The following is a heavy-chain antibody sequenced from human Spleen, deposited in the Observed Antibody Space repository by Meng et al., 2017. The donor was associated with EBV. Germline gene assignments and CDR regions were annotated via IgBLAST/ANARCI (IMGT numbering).Heavy chain of an antibody. V-gene: IGHV4-61*01. CDR1: GGSVRSASYY. D-gene: IGHD3-10*01. CDR3: ARLFYYGSGRLKFDF. Sequence: VHRPGSGPGGLKPSGTLSLTWPVSGGSVRSASYYWTWIRQPPGKALEWIGYIHYSGNPNYNSSLKRRVTISVDMSKNQFSLRLSSVTAADTAVYYCARLFYYGSGRLKFDFWGQGTLVTVSS. CDR2: IHYSGNP. J-gene: IGHJ4*02.